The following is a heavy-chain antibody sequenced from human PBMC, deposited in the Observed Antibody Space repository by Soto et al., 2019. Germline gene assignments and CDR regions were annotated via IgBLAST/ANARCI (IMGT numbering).Heavy chain of an antibody. CDR3: ARHSSSLMVDYFDY. CDR1: GGSISSYY. CDR2: IYYSGST. D-gene: IGHD6-13*01. Sequence: SETLSLTCAVSGGSISSYYWSWIRQPPGKGLEWIGYIYYSGSTNYNPSLKSRVTISVDTSKNQFSLKLSSVTAADTAVYYCARHSSSLMVDYFDYWGQGTLVTVSS. J-gene: IGHJ4*02. V-gene: IGHV4-59*08.